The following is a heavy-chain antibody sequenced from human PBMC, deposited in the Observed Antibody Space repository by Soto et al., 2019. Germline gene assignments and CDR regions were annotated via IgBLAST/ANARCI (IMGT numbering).Heavy chain of an antibody. Sequence: SETLSLTCTVSGGSISSSSYYWGWIRQPPGKELEWIGSIYYSGSTNYNPSLKSRVTISVDTSKNQFSLKLSSVTAADTAVYYCARDRHYDFWSGEDYYYYGMDVWGQGTTVTVSS. D-gene: IGHD3-3*01. CDR1: GGSISSSSYY. J-gene: IGHJ6*02. CDR3: ARDRHYDFWSGEDYYYYGMDV. V-gene: IGHV4-39*07. CDR2: IYYSGST.